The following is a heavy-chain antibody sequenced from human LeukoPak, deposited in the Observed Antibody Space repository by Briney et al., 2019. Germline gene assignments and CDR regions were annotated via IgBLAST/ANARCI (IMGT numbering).Heavy chain of an antibody. V-gene: IGHV4-59*11. CDR3: AGKAGAGLYYLAY. J-gene: IGHJ4*02. CDR2: MYYSGST. D-gene: IGHD6-19*01. Sequence: PSETLSLTCTVSGGSMTSHYWTWIRQPPGKGLEWIGYMYYSGSTTYNPSLKSRVSISVDTSKNQFSLKLSSVSAADTAVYFCAGKAGAGLYYLAYGAREP. CDR1: GGSMTSHY.